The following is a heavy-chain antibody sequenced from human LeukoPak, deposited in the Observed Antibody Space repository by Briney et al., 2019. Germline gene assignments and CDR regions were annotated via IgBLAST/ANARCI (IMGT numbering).Heavy chain of an antibody. Sequence: PGGSLRLSCAASGFAFSNYWMTWVRQAPGKGLEWVANIKEDGSEKYYVDSVKGRFTISRDNAKNSLYLQMNSLRAEDTAVYYCARLNYYDSSGYPAAFDYWGQGTLVTVSS. CDR2: IKEDGSEK. CDR1: GFAFSNYW. J-gene: IGHJ4*02. D-gene: IGHD3-22*01. V-gene: IGHV3-7*01. CDR3: ARLNYYDSSGYPAAFDY.